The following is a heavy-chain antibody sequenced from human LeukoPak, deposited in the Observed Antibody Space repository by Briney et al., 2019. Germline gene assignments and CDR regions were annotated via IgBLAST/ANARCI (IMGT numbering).Heavy chain of an antibody. CDR3: ALSLVVPAAIEVEYFQH. J-gene: IGHJ1*01. D-gene: IGHD2-2*01. CDR1: GYSFTSYW. Sequence: GESLKISCNGSGYSFTSYWNGWGRPMPGKGLVWRGIIYPGGSDTKYSPSFQGQVTISADKSISTAYLQWSSLKASDTAMYYCALSLVVPAAIEVEYFQHWGQGTLVTVSS. V-gene: IGHV5-51*01. CDR2: IYPGGSDT.